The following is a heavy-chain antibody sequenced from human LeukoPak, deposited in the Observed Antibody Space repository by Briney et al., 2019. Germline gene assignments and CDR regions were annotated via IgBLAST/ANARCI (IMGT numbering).Heavy chain of an antibody. J-gene: IGHJ6*02. CDR3: AREKMEVGYYGLDV. CDR2: INPNSGGT. Sequence: ASVKVSCKASGYTFTGYYMHWVRQAPGQGLEWMGWINPNSGGTNYAQKFQGRVTMTRDTSISTAYMELSSLRSDDTAVYYCAREKMEVGYYGLDVWGQGTTVTVSS. V-gene: IGHV1-2*02. D-gene: IGHD1-1*01. CDR1: GYTFTGYY.